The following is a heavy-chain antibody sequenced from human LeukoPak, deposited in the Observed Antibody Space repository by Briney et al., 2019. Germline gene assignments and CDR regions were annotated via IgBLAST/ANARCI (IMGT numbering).Heavy chain of an antibody. J-gene: IGHJ4*02. Sequence: GGSLRLSCAVSGFTFRSSAMSWVRQAPGKGLECVSATSGSGGSTYYANSVKGRFTISRDNSKNTLYLQMNSLRAEDTAVYYCAKSSSVTTGSPTDYWGQGTLVTVSP. V-gene: IGHV3-23*01. CDR2: TSGSGGST. CDR1: GFTFRSSA. CDR3: AKSSSVTTGSPTDY. D-gene: IGHD4-17*01.